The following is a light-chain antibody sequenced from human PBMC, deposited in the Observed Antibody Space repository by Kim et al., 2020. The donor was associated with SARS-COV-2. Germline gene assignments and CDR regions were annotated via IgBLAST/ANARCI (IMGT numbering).Light chain of an antibody. Sequence: DIQMTQSPSSVSASVGDRVTITCRASQDISSWLGWYQQKPGKAPKVLIYEASNLQSGVPSRFSGSGSGTDFTLTIHSLQPEDFATFYCQQTHSFPLTFGGGTKLEI. CDR1: QDISSW. J-gene: IGKJ4*01. CDR2: EAS. CDR3: QQTHSFPLT. V-gene: IGKV1D-12*01.